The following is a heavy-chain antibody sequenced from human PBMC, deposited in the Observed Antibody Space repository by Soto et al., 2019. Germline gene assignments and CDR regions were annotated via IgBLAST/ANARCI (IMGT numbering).Heavy chain of an antibody. D-gene: IGHD3-22*01. CDR2: IYHSGST. Sequence: SGGTTRRGAYLVCCIRQPTGKGLEWIGYIYHSGSTYYNPSLKSRVTISVDRSKNQFSLKLSSVTAADTAVYYCATEVYDISGSHLAQWGQGTLVTIS. V-gene: IGHV4-30-2*01. J-gene: IGHJ4*02. CDR1: GGTTRRGAYL. CDR3: ATEVYDISGSHLAQ.